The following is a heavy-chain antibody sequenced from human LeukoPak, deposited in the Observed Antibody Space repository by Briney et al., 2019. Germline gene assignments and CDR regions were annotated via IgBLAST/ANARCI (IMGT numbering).Heavy chain of an antibody. CDR2: IYYTGNT. V-gene: IGHV4-39*01. CDR1: GASISGSGYY. CDR3: VKSGGYGLIDY. J-gene: IGHJ4*02. D-gene: IGHD1-26*01. Sequence: SETLSLTCAVSGASISGSGYYLGWIRQSPGKGLEWIGNIYYTGNTYYNASLQSRVTISIDTSENQFSLRLNSVTAADTAMYYCVKSGGYGLIDYWGPGTLVTVSS.